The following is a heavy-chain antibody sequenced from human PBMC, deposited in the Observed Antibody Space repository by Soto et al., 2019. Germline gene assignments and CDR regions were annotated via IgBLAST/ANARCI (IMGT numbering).Heavy chain of an antibody. Sequence: EVQLVESGGGLVKPGGSLRLSCAASGFAFSNAWMNWVRQAPGKGLEWVGRIKSKTDGGTTDYAAPVKGRFTISRDDSKHTLYLQMNSLKTEDTAVYYCTRRDYYDSLDSWGQGTLVTVSS. J-gene: IGHJ4*02. CDR1: GFAFSNAW. V-gene: IGHV3-15*07. D-gene: IGHD3-22*01. CDR2: IKSKTDGGTT. CDR3: TRRDYYDSLDS.